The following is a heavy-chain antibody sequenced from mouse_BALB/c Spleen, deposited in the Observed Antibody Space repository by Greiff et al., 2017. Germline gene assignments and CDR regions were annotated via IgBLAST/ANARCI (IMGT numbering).Heavy chain of an antibody. D-gene: IGHD2-1*01. V-gene: IGHV14-3*02. CDR2: IDPANGNT. Sequence: VQLQQSGAELVKPGASVKLSCTASGFNIKDTYMHWVKQRPEQGLEWIGRIDPANGNTKYDPKFQGKATITADTSSNTAYLQLSSLTSEDTAVYYWARENYYGNSYAMDYWGQGTSVTVSS. CDR3: ARENYYGNSYAMDY. CDR1: GFNIKDTY. J-gene: IGHJ4*01.